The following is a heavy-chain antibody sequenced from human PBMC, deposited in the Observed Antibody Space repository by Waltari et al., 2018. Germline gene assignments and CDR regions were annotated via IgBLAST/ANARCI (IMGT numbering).Heavy chain of an antibody. Sequence: QVQLVQSGAEVKKPGSSVKVSCKACGGTVSSYAISWGRKAPGQGLEWMGRIIPIFGTANYAQKFQGRVTITADKSTSTAYMELSSLRSEDTAVYYCATADLPTDSHAGDYWGQGTLVTVSS. D-gene: IGHD3-10*01. V-gene: IGHV1-69*08. CDR1: GGTVSSYA. CDR2: IIPIFGTA. CDR3: ATADLPTDSHAGDY. J-gene: IGHJ4*02.